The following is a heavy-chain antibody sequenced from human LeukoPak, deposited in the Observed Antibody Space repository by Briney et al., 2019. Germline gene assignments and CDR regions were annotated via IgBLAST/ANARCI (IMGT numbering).Heavy chain of an antibody. Sequence: ASVKVSCKASGYTFTGYYMHWVRQAPGQGLEWMGWINPNSGGTNYAQKFQGRVTMTRDTSISTAYMELSRLRSDDTAVYYCARAPPHYYHFDYWGQGTLVTVSS. CDR1: GYTFTGYY. J-gene: IGHJ4*02. CDR2: INPNSGGT. V-gene: IGHV1-2*02. D-gene: IGHD3-22*01. CDR3: ARAPPHYYHFDY.